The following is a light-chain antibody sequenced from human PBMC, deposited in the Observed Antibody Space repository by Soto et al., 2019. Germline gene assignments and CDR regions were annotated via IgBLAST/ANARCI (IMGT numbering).Light chain of an antibody. V-gene: IGKV3-20*01. J-gene: IGKJ1*01. CDR2: GAS. CDR3: QQYMSSVT. Sequence: EIVLTQSPGSLSLSPGQRATLSCRASQSVDTTFFAWYQKKPGQAPRLLIYGASKRATGIPDRFSGSGSGTDFTLNSSRLEPEDFAVYYCQQYMSSVTFGQGTKVEIK. CDR1: QSVDTTF.